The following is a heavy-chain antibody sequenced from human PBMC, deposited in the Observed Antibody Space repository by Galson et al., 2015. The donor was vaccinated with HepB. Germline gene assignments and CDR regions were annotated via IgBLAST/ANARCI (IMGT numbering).Heavy chain of an antibody. CDR1: GDSVSSNSAA. V-gene: IGHV6-1*01. Sequence: ISGDSVSSNSAAWNWIRQSPSRGLEWLGRTYYISTWYSDYAGSVRSRITINPDTTKNQFSLQLNSVTPEDTAVYYCARGPRWYFDLWGRGTLVTVSS. CDR3: ARGPRWYFDL. CDR2: TYYISTWYS. J-gene: IGHJ2*01.